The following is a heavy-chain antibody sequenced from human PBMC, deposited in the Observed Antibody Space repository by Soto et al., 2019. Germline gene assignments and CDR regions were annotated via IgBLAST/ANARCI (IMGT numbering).Heavy chain of an antibody. CDR2: ISGSGGIT. CDR3: AKGMTETGGYYYYSMDV. V-gene: IGHV3-23*01. CDR1: GFTFSSYA. Sequence: EVKLLDSGGGLVQTGGSLRLSCAASGFTFSSYAMGWVRQAPGKGLDWVSVISGSGGITYSADSVKGRFTISRDNSKNILYLQMTGLRDEDTDVYYCAKGMTETGGYYYYSMDVWGQGTAVTVSS. J-gene: IGHJ6*02.